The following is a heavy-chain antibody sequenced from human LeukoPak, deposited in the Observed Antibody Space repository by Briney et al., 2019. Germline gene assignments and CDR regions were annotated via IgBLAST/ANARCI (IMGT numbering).Heavy chain of an antibody. Sequence: PSETLSLTCTVSGGSISSGGYYWSWIRQHPGKGLEWIVYIYYSGSTYYNPSLKSRITISVNTSKNQFSLKLSSVTAADTAVYYCARDARLYGDCFYYYYGMDVWGQGTTVTVSS. CDR2: IYYSGST. V-gene: IGHV4-31*03. J-gene: IGHJ6*02. CDR3: ARDARLYGDCFYYYYGMDV. D-gene: IGHD4-17*01. CDR1: GGSISSGGYY.